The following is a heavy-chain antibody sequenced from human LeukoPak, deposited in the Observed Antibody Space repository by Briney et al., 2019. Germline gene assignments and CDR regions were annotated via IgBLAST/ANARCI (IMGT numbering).Heavy chain of an antibody. CDR1: GFTFSSYW. D-gene: IGHD4-23*01. J-gene: IGHJ4*02. CDR3: ARGPNSQDY. CDR2: INSDGSST. V-gene: IGHV3-74*01. Sequence: PGGSLRLSCAASGFTFSSYWIHWVRHAPGKGLVWVSHINSDGSSTSYADSVKGRFTISRDNAKNTLYLQMNSLRAEDTAVYYCARGPNSQDYWGQGTLVTVSS.